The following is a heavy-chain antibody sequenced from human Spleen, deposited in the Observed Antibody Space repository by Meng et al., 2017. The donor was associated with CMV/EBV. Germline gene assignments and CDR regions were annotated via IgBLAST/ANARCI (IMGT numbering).Heavy chain of an antibody. CDR1: GFILRNYW. J-gene: IGHJ4*02. CDR3: ARDTTSPFDY. Sequence: GGSLRLSCAASGFILRNYWMHWVRQAPGKGLVWVSHINGDGSITDYADSVKGRFTISRDNAKNSLYLQLNSLGAEDTAVYYCARDTTSPFDYWGQGTLVTVSS. CDR2: INGDGSIT. D-gene: IGHD1-26*01. V-gene: IGHV3-74*01.